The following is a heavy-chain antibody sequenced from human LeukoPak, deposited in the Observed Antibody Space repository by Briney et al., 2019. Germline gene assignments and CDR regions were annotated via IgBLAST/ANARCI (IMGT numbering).Heavy chain of an antibody. V-gene: IGHV3-30*15. J-gene: IGHJ6*04. CDR3: TRSLRGSYTNSGSPSLFYYHYLMDV. D-gene: IGHD2-2*02. CDR1: GFTFTIYA. Sequence: GRSLRLSRAASGFTFTIYAIHWVRPAPPKGLEWVGMISYVGGDKHYADSVKGRFTISRDTSKNSVFLQMSSLSAEDTAVYYCTRSLRGSYTNSGSPSLFYYHYLMDVWGRGTTVTVSS. CDR2: ISYVGGDK.